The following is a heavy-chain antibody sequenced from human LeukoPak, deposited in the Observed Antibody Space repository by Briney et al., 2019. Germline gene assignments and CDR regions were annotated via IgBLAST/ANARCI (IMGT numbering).Heavy chain of an antibody. J-gene: IGHJ4*02. CDR2: INSDGSST. CDR1: GFTFSSYW. V-gene: IGHV3-74*01. CDR3: ARVSTYSAIDY. D-gene: IGHD1-26*01. Sequence: GGSLRLSCAASGFTFSSYWMHWVRQGPGKGLVWVSRINSDGSSTSYADSVKGRFTISRDNAKNTLYLQMNSLRAEDTAVYYCARVSTYSAIDYWGQGTLVTVSS.